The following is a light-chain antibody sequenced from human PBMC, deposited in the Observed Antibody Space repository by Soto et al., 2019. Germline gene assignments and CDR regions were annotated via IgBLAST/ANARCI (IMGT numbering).Light chain of an antibody. CDR2: AAS. Sequence: DIQMTQSPSSLSASAGNRVTITCRASQSISSSLNWYQQKPGKAPKPLIYAASSLQSGVPSRFRGSGSGTDFTLTITSLQPDDFATYYCQQSYSTPPTFGQGTKVDIK. CDR3: QQSYSTPPT. V-gene: IGKV1-39*01. J-gene: IGKJ1*01. CDR1: QSISSS.